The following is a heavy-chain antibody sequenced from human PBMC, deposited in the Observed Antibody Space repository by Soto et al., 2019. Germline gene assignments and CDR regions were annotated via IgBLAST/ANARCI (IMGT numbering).Heavy chain of an antibody. CDR2: INTYNGNT. J-gene: IGHJ4*02. V-gene: IGHV1-18*01. CDR3: AREMVGGAGSDY. CDR1: GYTFTSYG. D-gene: IGHD3-10*01. Sequence: QVKLVQSGAEVKKPGASVKVSCKASGYTFTSYGISWVRQAPGQGLEWMGWINTYNGNTKYAQNFQGRVTMTTDTSTSTAYMELWSLRSDDTAVFYCAREMVGGAGSDYWGQGTLVTVSS.